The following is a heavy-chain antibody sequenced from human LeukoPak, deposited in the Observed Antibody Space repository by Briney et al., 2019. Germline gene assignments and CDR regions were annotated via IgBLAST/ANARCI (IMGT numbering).Heavy chain of an antibody. V-gene: IGHV3-21*01. CDR3: AREDLEGFDF. D-gene: IGHD1-1*01. J-gene: IGHJ4*02. Sequence: PGGSLRLSCAASGFTFSIDSMNWVRQAPGKGLGGVSSICSSSSSIYYADSVKGRFTISNDNANNSLYLQMNSLRAEDTAVYYCAREDLEGFDFWGQGTLVTVSS. CDR1: GFTFSIDS. CDR2: ICSSSSSI.